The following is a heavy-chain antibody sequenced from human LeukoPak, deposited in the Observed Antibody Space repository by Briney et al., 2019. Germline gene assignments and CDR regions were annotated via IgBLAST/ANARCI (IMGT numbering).Heavy chain of an antibody. CDR3: ARGSGDYYFDY. J-gene: IGHJ4*02. CDR2: ISTYNANI. D-gene: IGHD1-26*01. Sequence: ASVKVSCKASGYTFTSYSINWVRQAPGQGLEWMGWISTYNANINYAQKLQGRVTMTTDRSTSTAYMELRSLRSDDTAVYYCARGSGDYYFDYWGQGTLVTVSS. V-gene: IGHV1-18*01. CDR1: GYTFTSYS.